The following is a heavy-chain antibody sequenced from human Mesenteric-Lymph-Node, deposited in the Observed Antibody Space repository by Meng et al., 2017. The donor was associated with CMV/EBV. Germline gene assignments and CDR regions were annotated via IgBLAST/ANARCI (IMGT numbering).Heavy chain of an antibody. J-gene: IGHJ6*02. CDR1: GYTFTGYY. CDR2: INPNSGGT. Sequence: ASVKVSCKASGYTFTGYYMHWVRQAPGQGLEWMGWINPNSGGTNYAQKLQGRVTMTRDTSISTAYMELSRLRSDDTAVYYCARMALGAGLRFYYGMDVWGQGTTVTVSS. D-gene: IGHD3-3*01. V-gene: IGHV1-2*02. CDR3: ARMALGAGLRFYYGMDV.